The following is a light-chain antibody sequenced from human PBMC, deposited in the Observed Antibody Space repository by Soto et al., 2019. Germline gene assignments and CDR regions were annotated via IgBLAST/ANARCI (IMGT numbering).Light chain of an antibody. Sequence: DIVMTQSPDSLAVSLGERATINCKSSQSVLYSSNNKNYLAWYQQKPGQPPKLLIYWASTRESGVPDRFSGSGSGTDFTLTISSLQAEDVVLYDCQQYYTTSMYTFGPWTKLEIK. CDR3: QQYYTTSMYT. V-gene: IGKV4-1*01. J-gene: IGKJ2*01. CDR1: QSVLYSSNNKNY. CDR2: WAS.